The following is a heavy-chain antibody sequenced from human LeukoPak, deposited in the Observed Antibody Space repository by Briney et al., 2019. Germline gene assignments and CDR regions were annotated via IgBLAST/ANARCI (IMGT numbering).Heavy chain of an antibody. V-gene: IGHV3-23*01. J-gene: IGHJ3*02. CDR3: ARRPNAFDI. CDR2: ISASGGST. Sequence: SGGSLRLSCAASGFTFVNYAMCWVRQAPGKGLEWVSGISASGGSTEYADSVKGRFTISRDTSENTLFLQMNNLRADDTAVYYCARRPNAFDIWGQGTVVTVSS. D-gene: IGHD6-6*01. CDR1: GFTFVNYA.